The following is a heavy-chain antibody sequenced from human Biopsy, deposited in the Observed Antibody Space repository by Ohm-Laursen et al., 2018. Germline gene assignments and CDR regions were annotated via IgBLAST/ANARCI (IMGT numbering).Heavy chain of an antibody. D-gene: IGHD3-3*01. V-gene: IGHV4-34*01. CDR3: ARGEYYAYWSGARKLNYFDY. CDR2: INHSGST. Sequence: GTLSLTCPVSGGSFSGTYWSWIRQTPGKGLEWGGEINHSGSTKYNPSFESPVTISVDTPKNQFSLNLFSVTAADAARYFCARGEYYAYWSGARKLNYFDYWGQGTLVIVSS. CDR1: GGSFSGTY. J-gene: IGHJ4*02.